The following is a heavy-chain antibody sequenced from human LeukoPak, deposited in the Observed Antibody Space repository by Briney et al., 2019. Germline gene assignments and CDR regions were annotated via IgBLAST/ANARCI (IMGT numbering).Heavy chain of an antibody. CDR3: ARGVSYGYSGYFDY. Sequence: PSETLSLTCAVYGGSFSGDYWSWIRQPPGKGLEWIGEINHSGSTNYNPSLKSRVTISVDTSKNQFSLKLSSVTAADTAVYYCARGVSYGYSGYFDYWGQGTLVTVSS. D-gene: IGHD5-18*01. CDR2: INHSGST. V-gene: IGHV4-34*01. CDR1: GGSFSGDY. J-gene: IGHJ4*02.